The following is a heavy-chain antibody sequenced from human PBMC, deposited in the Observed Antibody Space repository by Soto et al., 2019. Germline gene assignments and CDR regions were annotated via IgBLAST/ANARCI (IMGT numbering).Heavy chain of an antibody. CDR1: GLTFSSYA. J-gene: IGHJ4*02. Sequence: GGSLRLSCAASGLTFSSYAMSWVRQAPGKGLEWVSAISGSGGSTYYADTVKGRFTISRDNSKNTLYLQMNSLRAEDTAVYYCAKAIMDIVVVVPAFDYWGQGTLVTVSS. V-gene: IGHV3-23*01. CDR2: ISGSGGST. CDR3: AKAIMDIVVVVPAFDY. D-gene: IGHD2-15*01.